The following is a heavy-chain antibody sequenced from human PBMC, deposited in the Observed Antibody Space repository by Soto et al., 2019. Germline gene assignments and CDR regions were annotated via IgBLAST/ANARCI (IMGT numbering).Heavy chain of an antibody. CDR1: GGSFGGYY. V-gene: IGHV4-34*01. CDR2: INHSGST. CDR3: ARAPRAYYYYMAV. D-gene: IGHD3-16*01. Sequence: SETLSLTCAVYGGSFGGYYWSWIRQPPGKGLEWIGEINHSGSTNYNPSLKSRVTISVDTSKNQFSLKLSSVTAADTAVYYCARAPRAYYYYMAVWGKGPAVTVSS. J-gene: IGHJ6*03.